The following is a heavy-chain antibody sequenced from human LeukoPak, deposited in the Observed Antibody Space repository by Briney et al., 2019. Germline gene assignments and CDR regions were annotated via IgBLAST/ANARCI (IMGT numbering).Heavy chain of an antibody. CDR3: ARDSGTTGEVKFDP. CDR2: IYTSGSI. D-gene: IGHD3-10*01. Sequence: SETLSLTCTVSGDSISRYYWSWIRQPAGKGLEWIGRIYTSGSITYNPSLKSRVSMSVDTSKNQFSLKLSSVTAADTAVYYCARDSGTTGEVKFDPWGQGTLVTVSS. J-gene: IGHJ5*02. V-gene: IGHV4-4*07. CDR1: GDSISRYY.